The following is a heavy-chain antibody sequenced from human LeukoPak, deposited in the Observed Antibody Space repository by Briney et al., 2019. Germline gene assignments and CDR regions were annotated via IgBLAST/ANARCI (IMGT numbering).Heavy chain of an antibody. J-gene: IGHJ4*02. V-gene: IGHV3-23*01. Sequence: WGSLRLSCAASGFTFSSYAMSWVRQAPGKGLEWVSAISGSGGSTYYADSVKGRFTISRDNSKNTLYLQMNSLRAEDTAVYYCAKKRLRFLDLIDYWGQGTLVTVSS. CDR2: ISGSGGST. D-gene: IGHD3-3*01. CDR1: GFTFSSYA. CDR3: AKKRLRFLDLIDY.